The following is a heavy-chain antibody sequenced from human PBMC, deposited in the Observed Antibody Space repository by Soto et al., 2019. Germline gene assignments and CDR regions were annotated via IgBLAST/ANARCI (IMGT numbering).Heavy chain of an antibody. V-gene: IGHV3-30-3*01. J-gene: IGHJ3*02. Sequence: GGSLRLSCAAPGFTFSSYAMHWVRQAPGKGLEWVAVISYDGSNKYYADSVKGRFTISRDNSKNTLYLQMNSLRAEDTAVYYCAREDSSGWYGAFDIWGQGTMVTVSS. D-gene: IGHD6-19*01. CDR2: ISYDGSNK. CDR1: GFTFSSYA. CDR3: AREDSSGWYGAFDI.